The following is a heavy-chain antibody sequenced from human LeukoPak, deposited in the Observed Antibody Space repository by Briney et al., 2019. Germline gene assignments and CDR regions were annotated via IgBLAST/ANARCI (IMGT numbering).Heavy chain of an antibody. Sequence: GGSLRLSCAASGFTFSSYSMNWVRQAPGKGLEWVSSISSSSSYIYYADAVKGRFTISRDNAKNSLYLQMNSLRAEDTAVYYCAKDLSRISTVPRLFDYWGQGTLVTVSS. J-gene: IGHJ4*02. CDR2: ISSSSSYI. D-gene: IGHD4-17*01. CDR1: GFTFSSYS. V-gene: IGHV3-21*04. CDR3: AKDLSRISTVPRLFDY.